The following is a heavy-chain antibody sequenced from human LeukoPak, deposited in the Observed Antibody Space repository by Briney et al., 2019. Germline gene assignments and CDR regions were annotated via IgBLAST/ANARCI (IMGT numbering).Heavy chain of an antibody. V-gene: IGHV1-69*06. CDR2: FIPIIGTA. D-gene: IGHD6-13*01. J-gene: IGHJ5*02. CDR3: ARGSTAAGTGWFDP. CDR1: GGTFTSYA. Sequence: SLKVSCEVSGGTFTSYAISWVRQAPGQRLEWLGGFIPIIGTANYAQKFQGRVTITAGKSTSTAYMELSSLRSEDTAVYYCARGSTAAGTGWFDPWGQGTLVTVSS.